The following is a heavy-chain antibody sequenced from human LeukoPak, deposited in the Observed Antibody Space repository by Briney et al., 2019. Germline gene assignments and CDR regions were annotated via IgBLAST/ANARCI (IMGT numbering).Heavy chain of an antibody. CDR2: IHYSGST. Sequence: SETLSLTCTVSAGSISSSSSYWGWLREPPGKGLEWIGSIHYSGSTYYHPSLKSPFTISVDTSKNQFSLKLSSVTAADTAVYYCARHYYDSSGRIFDYWGQGTLVTVSS. J-gene: IGHJ4*02. D-gene: IGHD3-22*01. V-gene: IGHV4-39*07. CDR1: AGSISSSSSY. CDR3: ARHYYDSSGRIFDY.